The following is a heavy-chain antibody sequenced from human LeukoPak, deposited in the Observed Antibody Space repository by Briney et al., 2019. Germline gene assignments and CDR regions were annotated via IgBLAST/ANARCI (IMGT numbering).Heavy chain of an antibody. V-gene: IGHV4-34*01. J-gene: IGHJ3*02. CDR1: GGSFSGYY. CDR3: ARVRISDAFDI. CDR2: INHSGST. Sequence: SETLSLTCAVYGGSFSGYYWSWIRQPPGKGLEWIGEINHSGSTNYNPSLKSRVTISVDTSKNQFSPKLSSVTAADTAVYYCARVRISDAFDIWGQGTMVTVSS. D-gene: IGHD1-14*01.